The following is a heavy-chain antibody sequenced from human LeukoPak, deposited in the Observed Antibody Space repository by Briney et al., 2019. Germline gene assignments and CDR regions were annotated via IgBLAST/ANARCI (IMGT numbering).Heavy chain of an antibody. CDR3: ARAYSSNWYWFDP. CDR1: GGTFSSYV. Sequence: GAPVKVSCKASGGTFSSYVITWVRQAPGQGLEWMGGIIPIFGTANYAQKFQGRVTITADESTSTAYMELNSLRSEDTAVYYCARAYSSNWYWFDPWGQGTLVTVSS. V-gene: IGHV1-69*13. CDR2: IIPIFGTA. D-gene: IGHD6-13*01. J-gene: IGHJ5*02.